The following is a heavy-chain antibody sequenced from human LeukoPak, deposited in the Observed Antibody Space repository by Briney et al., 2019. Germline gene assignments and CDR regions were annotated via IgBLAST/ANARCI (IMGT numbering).Heavy chain of an antibody. J-gene: IGHJ6*02. D-gene: IGHD3-22*01. CDR2: ISSSGSTI. CDR3: AKDQYYYDSSGYRTLYGMDA. CDR1: GFTFSDYY. V-gene: IGHV3-11*01. Sequence: GGSLRLSCAASGFTFSDYYMSWIRQAPGKGLEWVSYISSSGSTIYYADSVKGRFTISRDNAKNSLYLQMNSLRAEDTALYYCAKDQYYYDSSGYRTLYGMDAWGQGTTVTVSS.